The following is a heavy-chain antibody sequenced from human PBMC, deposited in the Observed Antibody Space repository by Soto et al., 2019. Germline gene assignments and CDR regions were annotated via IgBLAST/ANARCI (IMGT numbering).Heavy chain of an antibody. D-gene: IGHD5-18*01. CDR1: GFTFSSYG. CDR2: ISYDGSKK. CDR3: ANEGLRHSFAYGLDV. Sequence: GGSLRLSCAASGFTFSSYGMHWVHQAPGKGLEWVAVISYDGSKKYYADSVKGRFTISRDNSKNTLYLQMNSLRVEDTAVYFCANEGLRHSFAYGLDVWGQGTTVTVSS. J-gene: IGHJ6*02. V-gene: IGHV3-30*18.